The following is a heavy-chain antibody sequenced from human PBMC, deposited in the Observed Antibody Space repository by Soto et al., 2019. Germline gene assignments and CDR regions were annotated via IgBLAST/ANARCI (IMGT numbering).Heavy chain of an antibody. D-gene: IGHD3-10*01. CDR1: GGSFSGYY. CDR3: ARVPTMVRGVISGDDYFDY. Sequence: QVQLQQWGAGLLKPSETLSLTCAVYGGSFSGYYWSWIRQPPGKGLEWSGEINHSGRTNYNPSLKSRVTISVDTSKNQFSLKLSSVTAADTAVYYCARVPTMVRGVISGDDYFDYWGQGILVTVSS. V-gene: IGHV4-34*01. CDR2: INHSGRT. J-gene: IGHJ4*02.